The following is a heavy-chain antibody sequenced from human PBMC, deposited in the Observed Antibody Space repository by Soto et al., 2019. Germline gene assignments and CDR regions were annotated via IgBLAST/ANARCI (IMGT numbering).Heavy chain of an antibody. J-gene: IGHJ6*02. CDR3: ARDRYYYGSGTYPSV. D-gene: IGHD3-10*01. CDR1: GYTFTTYG. Sequence: QVQLVQSGAEVKKPGASVMVSCKASGYTFTTYGFSWVRQAPGQGLEWMGWISAYNGNTNYAQKFQGRTTMTTATSTTTAYMELRSLRSDDTAVYYCARDRYYYGSGTYPSVWGQGTTVTVFS. CDR2: ISAYNGNT. V-gene: IGHV1-18*01.